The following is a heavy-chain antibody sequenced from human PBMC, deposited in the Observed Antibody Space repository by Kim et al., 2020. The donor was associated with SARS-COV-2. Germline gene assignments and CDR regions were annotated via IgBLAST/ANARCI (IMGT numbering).Heavy chain of an antibody. J-gene: IGHJ4*02. CDR2: IFPTDSDT. D-gene: IGHD5-12*01. Sequence: GESLKISCQGSGFTFTTYWIGWVRQMPGKGLEWMGIIFPTDSDTRYTPSFQGQVTISADKSISTAYLHWSSLKASDTAMYYCARLSGSATPDYWGQGTLV. CDR1: GFTFTTYW. V-gene: IGHV5-51*01. CDR3: ARLSGSATPDY.